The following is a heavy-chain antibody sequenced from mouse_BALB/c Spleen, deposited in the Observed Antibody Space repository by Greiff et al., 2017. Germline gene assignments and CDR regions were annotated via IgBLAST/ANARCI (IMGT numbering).Heavy chain of an antibody. J-gene: IGHJ3*01. D-gene: IGHD2-1*01. CDR2: ISSGSSTI. CDR3: ARPYYGNYEGFAY. CDR1: GFTFSSFG. V-gene: IGHV5-17*02. Sequence: DVHLVESGGGLVQPGGSRKLSCAASGFTFSSFGMHWVRQAPEKGLEWVAYISSGSSTIYYADTVKGRFTISRDNPKNTLFLQMTSLRSEDTAMYYCARPYYGNYEGFAYWGQGTLVTVSA.